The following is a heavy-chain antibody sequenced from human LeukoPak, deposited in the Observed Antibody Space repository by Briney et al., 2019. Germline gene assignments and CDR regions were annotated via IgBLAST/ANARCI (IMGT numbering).Heavy chain of an antibody. V-gene: IGHV3-23*01. Sequence: GGSLRLSCAASGFTFSSVAMNWVRQAPGKGLEWVSGISGGGGSTYYADSVKGRFTISRDNSKNTLYLQMNSLRAEDTAVYYCAKEVRATVYWGQGTLVAVSS. CDR1: GFTFSSVA. CDR3: AKEVRATVY. D-gene: IGHD4-11*01. CDR2: ISGGGGST. J-gene: IGHJ4*02.